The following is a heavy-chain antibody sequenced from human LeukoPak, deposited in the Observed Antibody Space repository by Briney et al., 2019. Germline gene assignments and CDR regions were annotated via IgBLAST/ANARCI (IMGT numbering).Heavy chain of an antibody. J-gene: IGHJ6*03. CDR3: ATRVYGDYLYYYYMDV. Sequence: GASVKVSCKVSGYTLTEISMHWVRQAPGKGLEWMGGFDPEDGETIYAQKFQGRVTMTEDTSTDTAYMELSSLRSEDTAVYYCATRVYGDYLYYYYMDVWGKGTTVTVSS. V-gene: IGHV1-24*01. D-gene: IGHD4-17*01. CDR1: GYTLTEIS. CDR2: FDPEDGET.